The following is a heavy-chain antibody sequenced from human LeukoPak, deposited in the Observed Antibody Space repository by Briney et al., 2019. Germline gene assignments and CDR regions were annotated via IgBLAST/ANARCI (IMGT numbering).Heavy chain of an antibody. V-gene: IGHV4-61*02. D-gene: IGHD1-26*01. CDR3: ASLGSMGY. Sequence: SQTLSLTCSVSGGSISSSNYYWSWIRQPAGKGLEWIGRIYTSRSTTYNPSLKSRVTISVDTSKNQFSLKLTSVTAADTAVYYCASLGSMGYWGQGTLVTVSS. J-gene: IGHJ4*02. CDR2: IYTSRST. CDR1: GGSISSSNYY.